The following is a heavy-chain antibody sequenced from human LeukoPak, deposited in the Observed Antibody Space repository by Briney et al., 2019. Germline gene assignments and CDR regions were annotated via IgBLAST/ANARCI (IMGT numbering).Heavy chain of an antibody. Sequence: KPGGSLRLSCAASGFTFSDYYMSWIRQAPGKGLEWVSSISFSGTYIYYADSLKGRITISRDNARRSLFLQMNSLRAEDTAVYYCARRASTERGHSYGLDYWGQGTLVTVSS. J-gene: IGHJ4*02. D-gene: IGHD5-18*01. CDR2: ISFSGTYI. V-gene: IGHV3-11*04. CDR3: ARRASTERGHSYGLDY. CDR1: GFTFSDYY.